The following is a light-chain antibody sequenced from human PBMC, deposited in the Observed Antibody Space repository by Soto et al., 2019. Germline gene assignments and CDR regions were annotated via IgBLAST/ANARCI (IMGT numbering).Light chain of an antibody. CDR3: QHYNGYSEA. V-gene: IGKV1-5*03. CDR1: QTISSW. Sequence: DIQMTQSPSPLSGSVGDRVTITCRASQTISSWLAWYQQKTGQAPKLLIYKASTLKSGVPSRFSGSGSGTEFTHTLSSLQPDDFATYYCQHYNGYSEAFGQGTKVELK. CDR2: KAS. J-gene: IGKJ1*01.